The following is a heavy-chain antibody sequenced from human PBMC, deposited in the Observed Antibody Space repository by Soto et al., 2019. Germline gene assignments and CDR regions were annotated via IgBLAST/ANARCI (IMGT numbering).Heavy chain of an antibody. Sequence: QVQLQESGPGLVKPSGTLSLTCAVSSGSIISSAWWSWVRQPPGKGLEWIGEVSQSGSTNYNPSLNSRVTISIDTSYNQFFLKLVSVTAADTAVYFCVRGDNYRFDFWGQGSLVTVSA. D-gene: IGHD4-4*01. J-gene: IGHJ4*02. V-gene: IGHV4-4*02. CDR1: SGSIISSAW. CDR2: VSQSGST. CDR3: VRGDNYRFDF.